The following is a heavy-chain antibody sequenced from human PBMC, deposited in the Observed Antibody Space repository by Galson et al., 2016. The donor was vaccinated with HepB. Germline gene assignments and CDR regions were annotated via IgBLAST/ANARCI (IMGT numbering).Heavy chain of an antibody. D-gene: IGHD6-19*01. CDR2: VNHGGST. CDR1: GGSFGGNY. Sequence: SETLSLTCAVYGGSFGGNYWSWIRQPPGKGLEWIGEVNHGGSTNHNPSLKSRVTISVDTSKNQFSLKLTSVTAADTAVYYCARGALPYSTDWYWFDPWGQGTLVTVSS. V-gene: IGHV4-34*01. CDR3: ARGALPYSTDWYWFDP. J-gene: IGHJ5*02.